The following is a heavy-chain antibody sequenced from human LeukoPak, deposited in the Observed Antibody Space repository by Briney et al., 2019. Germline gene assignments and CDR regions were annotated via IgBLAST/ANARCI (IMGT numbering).Heavy chain of an antibody. V-gene: IGHV4-59*01. CDR2: IYYSGST. CDR3: AGSVDTSMVGDY. Sequence: NPSETLSLTCTVSGGAISNYYWSWIRQPPGKGLEWIGYIYYSGSTNYNPSLKNRVTISLDTSKNQFSLKLNSVTAADTAVYYCAGSVDTSMVGDYWGQGTLVTVSS. J-gene: IGHJ4*02. CDR1: GGAISNYY. D-gene: IGHD5-18*01.